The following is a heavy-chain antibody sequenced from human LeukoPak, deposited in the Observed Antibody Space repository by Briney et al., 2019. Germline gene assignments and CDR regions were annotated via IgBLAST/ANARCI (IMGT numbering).Heavy chain of an antibody. V-gene: IGHV3-21*01. CDR3: ARDREQWLVRRYFQH. Sequence: GGSLRLSCAASGFTFSSYEMNWVRQAPGKGLEWVSSISSSSSYIYYADSVKGRFTISRGNAKNSLYLQMNSLRAEDTAVYYCARDREQWLVRRYFQHWGQGTLVTVSS. CDR2: ISSSSSYI. CDR1: GFTFSSYE. J-gene: IGHJ1*01. D-gene: IGHD6-19*01.